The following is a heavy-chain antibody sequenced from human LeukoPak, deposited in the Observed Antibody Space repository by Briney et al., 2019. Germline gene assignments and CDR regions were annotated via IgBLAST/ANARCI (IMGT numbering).Heavy chain of an antibody. Sequence: PSETLSLTCAVSGGSISSSNWWSWVRQPPGKGLEWIGEIYHSGSTNYNPSLKSRVTILVDKSKNQFSLKLSSVTAADTAVYYCTRVPAGTGLSHDYWGQGTLVTVSS. V-gene: IGHV4-4*02. CDR1: GGSISSSNW. J-gene: IGHJ4*02. CDR3: TRVPAGTGLSHDY. CDR2: IYHSGST. D-gene: IGHD6-19*01.